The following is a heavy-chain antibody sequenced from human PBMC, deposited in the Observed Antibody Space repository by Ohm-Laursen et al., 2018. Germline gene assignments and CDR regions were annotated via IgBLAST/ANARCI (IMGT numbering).Heavy chain of an antibody. CDR3: ARDSEYDSSGYCIGD. CDR2: INPSGGSK. CDR1: GYTFTSYY. Sequence: ASVKVSCKASGYTFTSYYMHWVRQAPGQGLEWMGIINPSGGSKSYAQKFQGRVTMTRDTSTSTVYMELSSLRSEDTAVYYCARDSEYDSSGYCIGDWGQGTLVTVSS. J-gene: IGHJ4*02. V-gene: IGHV1-46*01. D-gene: IGHD3-22*01.